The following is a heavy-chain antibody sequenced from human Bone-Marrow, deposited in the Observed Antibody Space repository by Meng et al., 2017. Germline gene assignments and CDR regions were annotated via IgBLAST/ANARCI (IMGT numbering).Heavy chain of an antibody. CDR2: ISSSGSTI. J-gene: IGHJ6*02. Sequence: GESLKISCAASGFTFSSYEMNWVRQAPGKGLEWVSYISSSGSTIYYADSVKGRFTISRDNDKNSLYLQMNSMRAEDTAVYYCARDHSGYDFWSGYSLSYYYYGMDVWGQGTMVTVSS. V-gene: IGHV3-48*03. D-gene: IGHD3-3*01. CDR1: GFTFSSYE. CDR3: ARDHSGYDFWSGYSLSYYYYGMDV.